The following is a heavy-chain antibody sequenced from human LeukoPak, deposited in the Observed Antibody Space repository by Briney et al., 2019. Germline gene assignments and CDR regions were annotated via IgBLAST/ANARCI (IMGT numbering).Heavy chain of an antibody. CDR3: ARESTALVPVGSTTHFDY. V-gene: IGHV3-33*01. D-gene: IGHD1-26*01. CDR1: GFTFSSYG. CDR2: IWFDGSNK. J-gene: IGHJ4*02. Sequence: PGRSLRLSCSASGFTFSSYGFHWVRQAPGKGLEWVAVIWFDGSNKYYADSVKGRFTISRDNSKNTLSLQMNSLRAEDTAVYYCARESTALVPVGSTTHFDYWGQGTLVTVSS.